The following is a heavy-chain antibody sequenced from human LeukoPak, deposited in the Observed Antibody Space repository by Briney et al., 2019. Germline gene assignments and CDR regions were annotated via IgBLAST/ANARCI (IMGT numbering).Heavy chain of an antibody. CDR3: ASTAARRDGYKGYYFDY. J-gene: IGHJ4*02. D-gene: IGHD5-24*01. Sequence: ASVKVSCKASGGTFSSYAISWVRQAPGQGLEWMGGIIPIFGTANYAQKFQGRVTITTDESTSTAYMELSSLRPEDTAVYYCASTAARRDGYKGYYFDYWGQGTLVTVSS. CDR2: IIPIFGTA. V-gene: IGHV1-69*05. CDR1: GGTFSSYA.